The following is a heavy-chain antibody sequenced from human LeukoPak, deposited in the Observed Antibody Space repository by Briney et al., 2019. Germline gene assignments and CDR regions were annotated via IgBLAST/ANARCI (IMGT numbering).Heavy chain of an antibody. CDR1: GGSISSSSYY. J-gene: IGHJ6*02. V-gene: IGHV4-39*01. Sequence: PSETLSLTCTVSGGSISSSSYYWGWIRQPPGKGLEWIGSIYYSGSTYYNPSLKSQVTISVDTSKNQFSLKLSSVTAADTAVYYCARHRGLSAGYYYYYDMDVWGQGTTVTVSS. CDR3: ARHRGLSAGYYYYYDMDV. D-gene: IGHD3-10*01. CDR2: IYYSGST.